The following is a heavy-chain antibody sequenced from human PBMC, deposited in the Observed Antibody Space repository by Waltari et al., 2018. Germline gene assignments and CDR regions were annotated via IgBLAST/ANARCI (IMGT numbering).Heavy chain of an antibody. D-gene: IGHD4-4*01. CDR2: IRFDGTTA. V-gene: IGHV3-30*02. J-gene: IGHJ3*01. CDR3: VKDGDYSLPTYDAFDV. CDR1: GLTFGNSA. Sequence: QVLLVETGGGVVQRGGSLRLSCAASGLTFGNSAIPWVRQTPARGLEWVAFIRFDGTTAYYADSVTGRFIVSRDNSDNTCYLEMNRLRPEDTGVYYCVKDGDYSLPTYDAFDVWGPGTMVSVSS.